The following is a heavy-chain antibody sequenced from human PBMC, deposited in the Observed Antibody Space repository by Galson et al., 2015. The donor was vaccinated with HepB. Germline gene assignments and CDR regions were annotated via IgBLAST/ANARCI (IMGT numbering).Heavy chain of an antibody. CDR1: GFTFSSYG. D-gene: IGHD3-10*01. J-gene: IGHJ5*02. CDR2: ISYDGSNK. CDR3: AKDLVGITMVRGESNFDP. Sequence: SLRLSCAASGFTFSSYGMHWVRQAPGKGLEWVAVISYDGSNKYYADSVKGRFTISRDNSKDTLYLQMNSLRAEDTAVYYCAKDLVGITMVRGESNFDPWGQGTLVTVSS. V-gene: IGHV3-30*18.